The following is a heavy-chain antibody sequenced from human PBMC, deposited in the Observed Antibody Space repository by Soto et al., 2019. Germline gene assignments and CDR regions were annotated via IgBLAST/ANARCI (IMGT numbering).Heavy chain of an antibody. CDR1: GGSISSGGYY. CDR2: IYYSGST. CDR3: ARAAHYSRTFRLFDP. D-gene: IGHD6-13*01. Sequence: QVQLQESGPGLVKPSQTLSLTCTVSGGSISSGGYYWSWIRQHPGNGLEWIGYIYYSGSTYYNPSLNSRITIKVDSSKTQVSLKLSSVTAADTAVYYCARAAHYSRTFRLFDPWGQGTLVTVSS. V-gene: IGHV4-31*03. J-gene: IGHJ5*02.